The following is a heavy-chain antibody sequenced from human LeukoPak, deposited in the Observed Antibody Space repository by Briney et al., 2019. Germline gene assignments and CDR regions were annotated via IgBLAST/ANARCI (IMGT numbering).Heavy chain of an antibody. CDR3: ARLLLWFGELSGFDY. J-gene: IGHJ4*02. Sequence: GESLKISCKGSGYSFTSYWIGWVRQMPGKGLEWMGIIYPGDSDTRYSPSLQGQVTISADKSISTAYLQWSCLKASDTAMYYCARLLLWFGELSGFDYWGQGTLVTVSS. D-gene: IGHD3-10*01. CDR2: IYPGDSDT. V-gene: IGHV5-51*01. CDR1: GYSFTSYW.